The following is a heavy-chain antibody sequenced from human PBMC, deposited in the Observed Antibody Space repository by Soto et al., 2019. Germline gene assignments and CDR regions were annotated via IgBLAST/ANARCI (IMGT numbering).Heavy chain of an antibody. Sequence: PGGSLRLSXAASGFTLSTYAMSWVRQAPGKGLEWVSAISGSGDATYYADSVRGRFTISRDNSKNTAYLQMNSLRAEDTAVYYCAKDRGKTWFVRDYWGQGALVTVSS. D-gene: IGHD3-10*01. CDR2: ISGSGDAT. CDR3: AKDRGKTWFVRDY. J-gene: IGHJ4*02. V-gene: IGHV3-23*01. CDR1: GFTLSTYA.